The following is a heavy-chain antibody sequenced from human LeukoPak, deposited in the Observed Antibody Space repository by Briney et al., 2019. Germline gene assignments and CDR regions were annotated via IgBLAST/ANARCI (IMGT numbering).Heavy chain of an antibody. CDR3: ARRYYGVGSYFDY. D-gene: IGHD3-10*01. CDR1: GGSISSYY. Sequence: SETLSLTCTVSGGSISSYYWSWIRQPPGKGLEWIGYIYYSGSPNYNPSLKSRVTISVDTSKNRFSLKLSSVTGADTAVYYCARRYYGVGSYFDYWGQGTLVTVSS. CDR2: IYYSGSP. V-gene: IGHV4-59*08. J-gene: IGHJ4*02.